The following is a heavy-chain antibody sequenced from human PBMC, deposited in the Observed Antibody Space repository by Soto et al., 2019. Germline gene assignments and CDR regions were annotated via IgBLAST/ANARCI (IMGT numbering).Heavy chain of an antibody. J-gene: IGHJ4*02. CDR1: GGSFSGYY. CDR2: INHSGST. CDR3: ASIGYSSGWYVFDY. Sequence: SETLSLTCAVYGGSFSGYYWSWIRQPPGKGLEWIGEINHSGSTNYNPSLKSRVTISVDTSKNQFSLKLSSVTAADTAVYYCASIGYSSGWYVFDYWGQGTLVTVSS. D-gene: IGHD6-19*01. V-gene: IGHV4-34*01.